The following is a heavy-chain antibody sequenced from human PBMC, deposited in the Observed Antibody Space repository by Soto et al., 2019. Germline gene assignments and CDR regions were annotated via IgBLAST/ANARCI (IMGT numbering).Heavy chain of an antibody. J-gene: IGHJ6*02. Sequence: PGGSLRLSCAASGFTFSNAWMNWVRQAPGKGLEWVGRIKSKTDGGTTDYAAPVKGRFTISRDDSKNTLYLQMNSLKTEDTAVNYCTTAERLRQQLVFGGMDVWGQGTTVTVSS. CDR3: TTAERLRQQLVFGGMDV. V-gene: IGHV3-15*07. CDR2: IKSKTDGGTT. D-gene: IGHD6-13*01. CDR1: GFTFSNAW.